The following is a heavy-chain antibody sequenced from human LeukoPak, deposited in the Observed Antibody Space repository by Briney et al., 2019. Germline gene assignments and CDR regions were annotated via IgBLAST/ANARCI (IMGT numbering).Heavy chain of an antibody. J-gene: IGHJ3*02. CDR2: ISYDGSNK. Sequence: GGSPRLSCAASGFTFSSYAMHWVRQAPGKGLEWVAVISYDGSNKYYADSVKGRFTISRDNSKNTLYLQMNSLRAEDTAVYYCARNILFRAFDIWGQGTMVTVSS. CDR3: ARNILFRAFDI. V-gene: IGHV3-30*04. CDR1: GFTFSSYA. D-gene: IGHD3-3*02.